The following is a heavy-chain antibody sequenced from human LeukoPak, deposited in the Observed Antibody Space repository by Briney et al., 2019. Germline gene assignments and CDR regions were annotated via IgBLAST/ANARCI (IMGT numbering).Heavy chain of an antibody. V-gene: IGHV3-7*01. CDR1: GFTFSSYW. D-gene: IGHD5-24*01. Sequence: GGSLRLSCAASGFTFSSYWMSWVRQAPGKGLEWVANIKQDGSEKYYVDSVKGRFTISRDNAKNSVYLQMNSLRAEDTAVYYCARVWRWLQLHYFDYWGQGTLVTVSS. CDR3: ARVWRWLQLHYFDY. CDR2: IKQDGSEK. J-gene: IGHJ4*02.